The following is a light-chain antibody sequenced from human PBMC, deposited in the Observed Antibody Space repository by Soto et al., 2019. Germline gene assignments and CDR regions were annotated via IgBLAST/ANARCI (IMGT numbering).Light chain of an antibody. CDR2: EVT. Sequence: QSALTQPASVSGSPGQSIAISCTGTSSDVGGYDYVSWYQQQADKAPKLMIYEVTKRPSGVSNRFSGSKSGNTASLTISGLQAEDEADYYCSSHTSGSTRVFGTGTKVTVL. J-gene: IGLJ1*01. CDR3: SSHTSGSTRV. CDR1: SSDVGGYDY. V-gene: IGLV2-14*01.